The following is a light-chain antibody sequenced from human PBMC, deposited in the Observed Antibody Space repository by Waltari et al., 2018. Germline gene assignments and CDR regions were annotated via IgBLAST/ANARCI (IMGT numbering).Light chain of an antibody. J-gene: IGKJ1*01. Sequence: EIVLTQSPDTLSLSPGARAPLSCRAGQSVSRTLAWYQQKPGQAPRLLIYDASSRATGVPDRFSGSGSGTDFSLTISRLDPEDFAVYYCQKYGTLPATFGQGTKVEIK. CDR3: QKYGTLPAT. CDR2: DAS. V-gene: IGKV3-20*01. CDR1: QSVSRT.